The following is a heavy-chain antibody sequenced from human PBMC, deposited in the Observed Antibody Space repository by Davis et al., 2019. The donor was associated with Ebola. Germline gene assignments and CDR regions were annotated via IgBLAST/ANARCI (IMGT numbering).Heavy chain of an antibody. CDR1: GFTFSSFS. V-gene: IGHV3-48*02. Sequence: PGGSLRLSCAASGFTFSSFSMNWVRQAPGKGLEWVSYISSSSDAKYYAESVKGRFTISRDNAKNSLYLQMNSLRDEDTAVYYCARESFKRDVYNWAFDSWGQGTLVTVSS. D-gene: IGHD5-24*01. CDR3: ARESFKRDVYNWAFDS. J-gene: IGHJ4*02. CDR2: ISSSSDAK.